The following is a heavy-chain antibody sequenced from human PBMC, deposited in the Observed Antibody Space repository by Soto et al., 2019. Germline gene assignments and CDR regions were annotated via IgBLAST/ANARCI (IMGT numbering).Heavy chain of an antibody. CDR3: ARDGDWGRRAEYFQH. CDR2: IYYSGST. Sequence: SSETLSLTCTVSGGSISSYYWSWIRQPPGKGLEWIGYIYYSGSTNYNPSLKSRVTISVDTSKNQFSLKLSSVTAADTAVYYCARDGDWGRRAEYFQHWGQATLVTVSS. D-gene: IGHD2-21*01. CDR1: GGSISSYY. V-gene: IGHV4-59*01. J-gene: IGHJ1*01.